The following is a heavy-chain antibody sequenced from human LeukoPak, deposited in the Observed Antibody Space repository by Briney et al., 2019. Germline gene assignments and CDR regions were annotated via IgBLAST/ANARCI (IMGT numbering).Heavy chain of an antibody. CDR1: EFTFYA. Sequence: GGSLRLSCAASEFTFYAVNWVRQAPGKGLEWVSTISGSGDSTYYADSVKGRFTISRDNSKNTVFLQMNSLRVDDTAVYYCAKALRAPHRPVYSYYYMDVWGKGTAVTVSS. CDR2: ISGSGDST. CDR3: AKALRAPHRPVYSYYYMDV. J-gene: IGHJ6*03. V-gene: IGHV3-23*01. D-gene: IGHD2-21*01.